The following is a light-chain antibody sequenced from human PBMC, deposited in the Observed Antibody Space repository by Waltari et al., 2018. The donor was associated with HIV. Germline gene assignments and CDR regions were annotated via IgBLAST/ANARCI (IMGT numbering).Light chain of an antibody. V-gene: IGKV1-39*01. CDR1: QSISNY. CDR2: GAS. Sequence: DIQMTQSPSSLSASVGDRVTITCRASQSISNYLTWYQQKVGKAPKLLIYGASTLQSGVPPRFSGSGSGTDFTLTISSLQPEDLAVYYCQQYHDWPLTFGQGTKLEIK. J-gene: IGKJ2*01. CDR3: QQYHDWPLT.